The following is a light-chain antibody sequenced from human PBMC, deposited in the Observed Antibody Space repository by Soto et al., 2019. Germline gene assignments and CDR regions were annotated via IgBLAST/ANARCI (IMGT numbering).Light chain of an antibody. CDR1: SSDVGGYDL. J-gene: IGLJ1*01. CDR2: EVT. Sequence: QSALTQPASVSGSPGQSITISCTGTSSDVGGYDLVSWCQQHPGKAPKLMIYEVTKWPSGVSNRFSGSKSGNTASLTISGLQAEDEADYYCCSYAGSSTNYVFGGGTKLTVL. CDR3: CSYAGSSTNYV. V-gene: IGLV2-23*02.